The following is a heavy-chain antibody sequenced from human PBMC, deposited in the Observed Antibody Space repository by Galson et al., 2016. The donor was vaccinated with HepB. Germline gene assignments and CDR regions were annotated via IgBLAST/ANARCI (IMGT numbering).Heavy chain of an antibody. D-gene: IGHD5-24*01. V-gene: IGHV3-74*01. CDR1: GFTFSSYW. CDR3: VRDRDVEMAKSYYYYYGMYV. J-gene: IGHJ6*01. CDR2: INSDGSTT. Sequence: SLRLSCAASGFTFSSYWMHWVRQAPGKGLVWVSRINSDGSTTHYADSVKGRFTISRDNAKNTLYLQMNSLRAEDTAVYYCVRDRDVEMAKSYYYYYGMYVGGEGTTVTVSP.